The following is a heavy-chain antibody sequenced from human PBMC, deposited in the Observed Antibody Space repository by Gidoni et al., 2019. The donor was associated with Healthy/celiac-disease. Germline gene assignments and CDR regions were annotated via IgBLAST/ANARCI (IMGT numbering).Heavy chain of an antibody. Sequence: QVQLVESGGGVVQPGRSLRLSCAASGFTFSSYGMPWVRQAPGKGLEWVAVIGYDGSNKYYADSVKGRFTISRDNSKNTLYLQMNSLRAEDTAVYYCAREGRRSSGFKGYYYYMDVWGKGTTVTVSS. CDR3: AREGRRSSGFKGYYYYMDV. D-gene: IGHD6-19*01. J-gene: IGHJ6*03. V-gene: IGHV3-33*01. CDR2: IGYDGSNK. CDR1: GFTFSSYG.